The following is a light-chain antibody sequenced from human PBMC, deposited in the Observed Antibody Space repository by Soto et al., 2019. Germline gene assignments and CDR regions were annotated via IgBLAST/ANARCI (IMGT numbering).Light chain of an antibody. CDR3: TSYTTSSTRI. V-gene: IGLV2-14*01. Sequence: QSALTQPASVSGSPGQSITMSCTGTSSDVGGYNYVSWYQQHPGKAPKLMIYEVSNRPSGVSNRFSGSKSGNTASLTISGLQPEDEADYYCTSYTTSSTRIFGGGTKLTVL. CDR2: EVS. J-gene: IGLJ2*01. CDR1: SSDVGGYNY.